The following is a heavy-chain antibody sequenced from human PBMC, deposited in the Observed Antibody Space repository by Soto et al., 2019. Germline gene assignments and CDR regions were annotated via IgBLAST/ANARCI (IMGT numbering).Heavy chain of an antibody. CDR2: MNPNSGTA. CDR3: ARGLENWFVP. V-gene: IGHV1-8*03. J-gene: IGHJ5*02. D-gene: IGHD1-1*01. Sequence: GASVKVSCKASAGTFSSYAISWVRQATGQGLEWMGWMNPNSGTADYAQKYQGRVTITRNSSRSTAYMELSSLRSEDTAVYYCARGLENWFVPWGEGTLVTVSS. CDR1: AGTFSSYA.